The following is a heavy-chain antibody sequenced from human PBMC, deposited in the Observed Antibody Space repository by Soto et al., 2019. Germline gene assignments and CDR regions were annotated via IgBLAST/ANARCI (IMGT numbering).Heavy chain of an antibody. J-gene: IGHJ6*02. Sequence: QVQLVQSGAEVKKPGSSVKVSCKASGDTFTSYAVSWVRQAPGQGLEWMGKIIPAFGKTYYAQKFQGRLTISADDSTSTVDMELSSLVSADTAVYYCARDPLSSFAMDVWGQGTTVIVSS. D-gene: IGHD3-10*02. CDR2: IIPAFGKT. CDR3: ARDPLSSFAMDV. V-gene: IGHV1-69*18. CDR1: GDTFTSYA.